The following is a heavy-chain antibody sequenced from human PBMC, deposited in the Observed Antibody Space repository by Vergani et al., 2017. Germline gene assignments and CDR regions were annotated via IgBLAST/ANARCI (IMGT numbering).Heavy chain of an antibody. Sequence: QVQLVESGGGVVQPGRSLRLSCAPSGFTFSSYGMHWVRQAPGKGLEWVAVISYDGSNKYYADSVKGRFTISRDNSKNTLYLQMNSLRAEETAVYYCAKDPLRHPVTTGSIDYWGQGTLVTVSS. CDR1: GFTFSSYG. J-gene: IGHJ4*02. D-gene: IGHD4-11*01. V-gene: IGHV3-30*18. CDR3: AKDPLRHPVTTGSIDY. CDR2: ISYDGSNK.